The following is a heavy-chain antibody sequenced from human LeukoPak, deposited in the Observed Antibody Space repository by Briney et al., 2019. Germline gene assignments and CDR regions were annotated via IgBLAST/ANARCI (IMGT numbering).Heavy chain of an antibody. CDR1: GGSFSSSSYY. Sequence: KPSETLSLTCTVSGGSFSSSSYYWGWIRQPPGKGLEWIGYIHYSESTKYNPSLKSRVTMSVDTSKNQFSLKLSSVTAADTAVYYCASRSGSFSDALDIWGQGTLVTVSS. V-gene: IGHV4-61*05. CDR3: ASRSGSFSDALDI. D-gene: IGHD3-10*01. CDR2: IHYSEST. J-gene: IGHJ3*02.